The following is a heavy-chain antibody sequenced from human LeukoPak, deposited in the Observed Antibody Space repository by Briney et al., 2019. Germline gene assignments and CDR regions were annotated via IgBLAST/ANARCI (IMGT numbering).Heavy chain of an antibody. Sequence: GGSLRLSCAASGFTFSSYWIHWVRQAPGKGLVWVSRINIDGSVTNYADSVKGRFTISRDNAKNTLYLQMNSLRAEDTAVYYCARDMPLHYYDSSGSFDYWGQGTLVTVSS. V-gene: IGHV3-74*01. D-gene: IGHD3-22*01. J-gene: IGHJ4*02. CDR3: ARDMPLHYYDSSGSFDY. CDR2: INIDGSVT. CDR1: GFTFSSYW.